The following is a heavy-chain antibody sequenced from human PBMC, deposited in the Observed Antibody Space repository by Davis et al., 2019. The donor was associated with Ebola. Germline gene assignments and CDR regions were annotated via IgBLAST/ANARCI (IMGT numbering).Heavy chain of an antibody. CDR3: ARETEELGIDY. V-gene: IGHV1-18*04. Sequence: AASVKVSCKASGYTFTTYGIIWVRQAPGQGPEWMGWVSTYNGNTDYAQKFQGRVTMTTDTSTTTAYMELRGLRSDDTAVYYCARETEELGIDYWGQGTLVTVSS. CDR1: GYTFTTYG. D-gene: IGHD7-27*01. CDR2: VSTYNGNT. J-gene: IGHJ4*02.